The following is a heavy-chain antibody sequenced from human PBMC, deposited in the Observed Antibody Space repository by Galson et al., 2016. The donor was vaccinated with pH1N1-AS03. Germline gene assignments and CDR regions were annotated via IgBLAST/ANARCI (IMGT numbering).Heavy chain of an antibody. V-gene: IGHV3-15*01. D-gene: IGHD1-1*01. CDR3: TSIQY. CDR1: GFTFSNDW. CDR2: IKTKTHGGTT. J-gene: IGHJ4*02. Sequence: LRLSCAASGFTFSNDWMNWVRQAPGKGLEWVGRIKTKTHGGTTDYAAPVKGRFTVSRDDSKNTLYLQMNSLKTEDTAVYYCTSIQYWGQGTLVTVSS.